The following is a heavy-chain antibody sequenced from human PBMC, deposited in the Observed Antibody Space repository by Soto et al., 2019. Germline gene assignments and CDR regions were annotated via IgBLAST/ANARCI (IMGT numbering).Heavy chain of an antibody. CDR1: GGSISSGGYY. CDR2: IYYSGST. CDR3: AGGLGGYYYDSSGYSTLFDY. V-gene: IGHV4-31*03. J-gene: IGHJ4*02. D-gene: IGHD3-22*01. Sequence: SETLSLTCTVSGGSISSGGYYWSWIRQHPGKGLEWIGYIYYSGSTYYNPSLKSRVTISVDTSKNQFSLKLSSVTAADTAVYYCAGGLGGYYYDSSGYSTLFDYWGQGTLVTVSS.